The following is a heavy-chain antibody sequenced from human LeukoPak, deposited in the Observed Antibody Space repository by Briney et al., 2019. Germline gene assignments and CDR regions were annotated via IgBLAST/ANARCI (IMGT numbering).Heavy chain of an antibody. CDR1: GGSFSGYY. V-gene: IGHV4-34*01. CDR2: INHSGST. J-gene: IGHJ6*02. Sequence: SETLSLTCAVYGGSFSGYYWSWIRQPPGKGLEWIGEINHSGSTNYNPSLKSRVTISVDTSKNQFSLKLSSVTAADTAVYYCARGDSSHYYYYYGMDVWGQGTTVTVSS. CDR3: ARGDSSHYYYYYGMDV.